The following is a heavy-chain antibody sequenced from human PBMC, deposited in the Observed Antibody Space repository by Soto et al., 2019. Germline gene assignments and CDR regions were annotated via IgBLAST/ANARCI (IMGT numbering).Heavy chain of an antibody. J-gene: IGHJ6*02. D-gene: IGHD3-16*01. Sequence: QAHLEQSGAELKRPGASEKVSCKASGYTFSDFDINWLRQASGQGPEWMGWMNAKSGDTFFAQRFQGKFNMTWDTSLSTAYMEVGSLTSDDTAIYYCARGNPFNYAGFDVWGQGTTVAVSS. CDR1: GYTFSDFD. CDR2: MNAKSGDT. V-gene: IGHV1-8*01. CDR3: ARGNPFNYAGFDV.